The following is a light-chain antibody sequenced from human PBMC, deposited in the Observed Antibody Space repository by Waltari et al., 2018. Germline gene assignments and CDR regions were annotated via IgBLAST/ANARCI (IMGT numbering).Light chain of an antibody. CDR1: QSISSY. V-gene: IGKV1-39*01. CDR2: AAS. CDR3: QQSYSTLT. J-gene: IGKJ3*01. Sequence: DIQMTQSPSSLSASVGDRATITCRASQSISSYLNWYQQKPGKAPKLLIYAASSLQSGVPSRFSGSGSGTDFTLTISSLQPEDFATYYCQQSYSTLTFGPGTKVDIK.